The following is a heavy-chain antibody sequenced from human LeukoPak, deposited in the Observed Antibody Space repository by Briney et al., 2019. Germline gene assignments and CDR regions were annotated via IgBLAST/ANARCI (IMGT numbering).Heavy chain of an antibody. CDR2: INSDGSST. V-gene: IGHV3-74*01. Sequence: GGSLRLSGAASGFTFSSYWMHWVRQAPGKGLVWVSRINSDGSSTSYADSVKGRFTISRDNSKNTLYLQMNSLRAEDTAVYYCARGVGSGSRLRAGDYWGQGTLVTVSS. CDR1: GFTFSSYW. J-gene: IGHJ4*02. D-gene: IGHD1-26*01. CDR3: ARGVGSGSRLRAGDY.